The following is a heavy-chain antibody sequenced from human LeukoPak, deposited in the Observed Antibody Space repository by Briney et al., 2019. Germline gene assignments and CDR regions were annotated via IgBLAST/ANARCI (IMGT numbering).Heavy chain of an antibody. CDR3: ARGISYYGSGSYPL. CDR1: GYTFTSYD. J-gene: IGHJ4*02. CDR2: MNPNSGNT. D-gene: IGHD3-10*01. V-gene: IGHV1-8*03. Sequence: ASVKVSCKASGYTFTSYDINWVRQATGQGLEWMGWMNPNSGNTGYAQKFQGRVTITRNTSISTAYMGLSSLRSEDTAVYYCARGISYYGSGSYPLWGQGTLVTVSS.